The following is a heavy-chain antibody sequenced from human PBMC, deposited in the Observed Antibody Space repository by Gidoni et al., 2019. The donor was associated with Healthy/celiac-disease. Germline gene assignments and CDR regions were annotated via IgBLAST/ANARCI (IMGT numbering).Heavy chain of an antibody. D-gene: IGHD1-7*01. CDR2: IYPGDSDT. CDR3: ARSQAGTTNYYYYGMDV. Sequence: EVQLVQSGAEVKKPGESLKNYWKGAGSSFTSYWIGWVRQMPGKGLEWMGIIYPGDSDTRYSPSFQGQVTISADKSISTAYLQWSSLKASDTAMYYCARSQAGTTNYYYYGMDVWGQGTTVTVSS. CDR1: GSSFTSYW. J-gene: IGHJ6*02. V-gene: IGHV5-51*01.